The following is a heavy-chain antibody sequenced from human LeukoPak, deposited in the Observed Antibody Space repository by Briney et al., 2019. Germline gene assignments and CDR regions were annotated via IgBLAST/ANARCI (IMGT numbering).Heavy chain of an antibody. J-gene: IGHJ4*02. CDR3: ASQVELLYNY. CDR2: INPSGGST. D-gene: IGHD3-10*01. V-gene: IGHV1-46*01. Sequence: ASVKVSCKASGYTFTSYYMHWVRQAPGQGLEWMGIINPSGGSTSYAQKFQGRVTITANESTSTAYMELSSLRSEDTAVYYCASQVELLYNYWGQGTLVTVSS. CDR1: GYTFTSYY.